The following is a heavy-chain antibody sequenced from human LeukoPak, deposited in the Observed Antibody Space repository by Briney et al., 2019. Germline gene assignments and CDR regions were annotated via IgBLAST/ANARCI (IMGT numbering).Heavy chain of an antibody. Sequence: GGSLRLSCVASGFTFSSYWMAWVRQAPGKGLEWMANIKQDGSEKYYADSVKGRFTISRDNAKKSLFPQMNSLRAEDTAVYYCARDPARGTGGYSTVAYWGQGTLVTVSS. CDR1: GFTFSSYW. CDR2: IKQDGSEK. CDR3: ARDPARGTGGYSTVAY. V-gene: IGHV3-7*05. J-gene: IGHJ4*02. D-gene: IGHD1-26*01.